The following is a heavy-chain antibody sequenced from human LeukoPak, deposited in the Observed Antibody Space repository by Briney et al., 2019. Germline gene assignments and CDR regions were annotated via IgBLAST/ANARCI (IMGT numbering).Heavy chain of an antibody. D-gene: IGHD3-9*01. Sequence: SETLSLTCTVSGGSITNYYWSWIRQPPGKGLEWIGYIYYTGSTNYNASLRSRVTISVDTSKNQFSLKLTSVTAADTAVYYCGRDRPTGYYDYWGQGTLVTISS. CDR3: GRDRPTGYYDY. V-gene: IGHV4-59*12. J-gene: IGHJ4*02. CDR2: IYYTGST. CDR1: GGSITNYY.